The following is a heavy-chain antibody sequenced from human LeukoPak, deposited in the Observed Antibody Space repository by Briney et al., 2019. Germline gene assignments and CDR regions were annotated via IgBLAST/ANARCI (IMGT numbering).Heavy chain of an antibody. J-gene: IGHJ3*02. CDR2: ISGSGGST. D-gene: IGHD3-3*01. CDR1: GFTVSSNY. Sequence: PGGSLRLSCAASGFTVSSNYMSWVRQAPGKGLEWVSAISGSGGSTYYADSVKGRFTISRDNSKNTLYLQMNSLRAEDTAVYYCAKDRMPWSGYYAFDIWGQGTMVTVSS. V-gene: IGHV3-23*01. CDR3: AKDRMPWSGYYAFDI.